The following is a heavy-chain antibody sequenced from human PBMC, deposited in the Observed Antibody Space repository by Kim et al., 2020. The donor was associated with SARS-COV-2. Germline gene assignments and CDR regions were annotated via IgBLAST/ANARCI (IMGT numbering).Heavy chain of an antibody. D-gene: IGHD3-22*01. CDR3: AKGMYYYDSSGYSPPLFDY. J-gene: IGHJ4*02. Sequence: RFTLSRDKSKNTLYLQMNSLRAEDKAVYYCAKGMYYYDSSGYSPPLFDYWGQGTLVTVSS. V-gene: IGHV3-23*01.